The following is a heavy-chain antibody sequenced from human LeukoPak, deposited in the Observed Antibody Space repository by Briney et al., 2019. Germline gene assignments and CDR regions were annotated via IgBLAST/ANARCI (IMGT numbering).Heavy chain of an antibody. CDR2: IYYSGST. CDR1: GGSISSSSHY. D-gene: IGHD3-10*01. V-gene: IGHV4-39*01. Sequence: SETLSLTCTVSGGSISSSSHYWGWIRQPPGKGLEWIGSIYYSGSTYYNPSLKSRVTISVDTSKNQFSLKLSSVTAADTAVYYCARRGLYGSGVPLDYWGQGTLVTASS. CDR3: ARRGLYGSGVPLDY. J-gene: IGHJ4*02.